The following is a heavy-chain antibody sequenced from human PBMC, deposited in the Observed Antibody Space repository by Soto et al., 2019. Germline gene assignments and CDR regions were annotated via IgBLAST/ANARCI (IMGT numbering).Heavy chain of an antibody. CDR3: AKPQGATTSLHYYYYYGMDV. V-gene: IGHV3-30*18. D-gene: IGHD1-26*01. CDR1: GFTFSSYG. CDR2: ISYVGSNK. Sequence: PGGSLRLSCAASGFTFSSYGMHWVRQAPGKGLEWVAVISYVGSNKYYADSVKGRFTISRDNSKNTPYLQMNSLRAEDTAVYYCAKPQGATTSLHYYYYYGMDVWGQGTTVTVSS. J-gene: IGHJ6*02.